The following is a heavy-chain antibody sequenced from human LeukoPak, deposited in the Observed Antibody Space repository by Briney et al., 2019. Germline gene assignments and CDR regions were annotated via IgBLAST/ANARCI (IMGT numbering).Heavy chain of an antibody. CDR3: ARDKEIVVVVAATHYYYYYYMDV. Sequence: SETLSLTCTVSGGSISSYYWSWIRQPAGKGLEWIGRIYTSGSTSYNPSLKSRVTMSVDTSKNQFSLKLSSVTATDTAVYYCARDKEIVVVVAATHYYYYYYMDVWGKGTTVTISS. CDR1: GGSISSYY. CDR2: IYTSGST. J-gene: IGHJ6*03. V-gene: IGHV4-4*07. D-gene: IGHD2-15*01.